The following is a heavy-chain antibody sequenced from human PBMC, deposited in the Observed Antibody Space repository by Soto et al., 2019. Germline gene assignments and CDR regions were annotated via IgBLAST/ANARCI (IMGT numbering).Heavy chain of an antibody. CDR1: GFTFSSYC. Sequence: PGGSLRLSCAASGFTFSSYCMNWVRQAPGKGLEWVSSISSSTNYIYYADSVKGRFTISRDNAKNSLYLQINSLRAEDTAVYYCARDRSYYGSGRPLDFQHWGQGTLVTVSS. D-gene: IGHD3-10*01. CDR3: ARDRSYYGSGRPLDFQH. J-gene: IGHJ1*01. V-gene: IGHV3-21*01. CDR2: ISSSTNYI.